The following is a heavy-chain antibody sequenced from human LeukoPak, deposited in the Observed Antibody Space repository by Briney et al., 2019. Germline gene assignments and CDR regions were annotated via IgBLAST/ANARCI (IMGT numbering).Heavy chain of an antibody. CDR2: ISFDGGNQ. D-gene: IGHD3-22*01. V-gene: IGHV3-30-3*01. CDR1: GFSFNDYA. CDR3: AKDIGSSGYYLYYYYYGMDV. Sequence: PGRSLRLSCAASGFSFNDYAMHWVRRAPGKGLEWVAVISFDGGNQYYADSVKGRFTISRDNSKNTLYLQMNSLRAEDTAVYYCAKDIGSSGYYLYYYYYGMDVWGQGTTVTVSS. J-gene: IGHJ6*02.